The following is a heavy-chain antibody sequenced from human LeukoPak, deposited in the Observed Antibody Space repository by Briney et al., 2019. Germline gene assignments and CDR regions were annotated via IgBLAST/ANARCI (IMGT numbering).Heavy chain of an antibody. D-gene: IGHD6-6*01. CDR2: IIPIFGTA. Sequence: SVKVSCKASGYTFTSYGISWVRQAPGQGLEWMGGIIPIFGTANYAQKFQGRVTITTDESTSTAYMELSSLRSEDTAVYYCARGYSSSPKGPYYYYYMDVWGKGTTATVSS. J-gene: IGHJ6*03. CDR1: GYTFTSYG. V-gene: IGHV1-69*05. CDR3: ARGYSSSPKGPYYYYYMDV.